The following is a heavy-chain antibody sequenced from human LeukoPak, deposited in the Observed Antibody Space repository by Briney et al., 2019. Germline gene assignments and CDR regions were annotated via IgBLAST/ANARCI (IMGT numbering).Heavy chain of an antibody. J-gene: IGHJ4*02. V-gene: IGHV4-34*01. CDR1: GGSFSGYY. CDR3: ARGATIFGVGDY. CDR2: INHSGST. Sequence: PSETLSLTCAVYGGSFSGYYWSWIRQPPGKGLEWIGEINHSGSTNYNPSLKSRVTISVDTSKNQFSLKLSSVTAADTAVYYCARGATIFGVGDYWGQGTLVTVSS. D-gene: IGHD3-3*01.